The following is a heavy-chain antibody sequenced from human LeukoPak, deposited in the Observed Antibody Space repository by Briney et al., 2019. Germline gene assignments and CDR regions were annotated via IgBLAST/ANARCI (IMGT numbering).Heavy chain of an antibody. CDR3: ARRRGRYSGDAFDI. CDR1: GYSFTNYW. D-gene: IGHD1-26*01. CDR2: IYPGDSDT. V-gene: IGHV5-51*01. Sequence: GESLKISCKGSGYSFTNYWVGWVRQMPGKGLEWMGFIYPGDSDTRYSPSFQGQVTISADKSMSTAYLQWSSLKASDTAMYYCARRRGRYSGDAFDIWGQGTMVTVSS. J-gene: IGHJ3*02.